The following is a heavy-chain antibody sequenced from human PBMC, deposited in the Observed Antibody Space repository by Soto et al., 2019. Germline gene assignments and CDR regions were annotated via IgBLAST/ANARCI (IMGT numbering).Heavy chain of an antibody. D-gene: IGHD5-12*01. CDR3: ARHHGPTTSENWFDP. CDR2: ISTYSGDT. Sequence: GXSVKVSCKASVYTFFTYDISWVRQAPGQGLEWMGWISTYSGDTKYAQKFQGRVTMTTDTSTTTAYLELRSLRSDDTAVYYCARHHGPTTSENWFDPWGQGTLVTVSS. J-gene: IGHJ5*02. CDR1: VYTFFTYD. V-gene: IGHV1-18*01.